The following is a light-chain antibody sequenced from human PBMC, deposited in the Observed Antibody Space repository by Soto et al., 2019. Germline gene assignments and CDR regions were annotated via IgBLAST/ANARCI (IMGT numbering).Light chain of an antibody. CDR3: QQYNTSPFT. CDR2: AAS. Sequence: DIQLTQSPSSLSSSVGERVTITCRASEGISNYLAWYQQKPGTAPKLLIYAASILQSGIPSRFSGSRSGTDFTLTISSLQPEDVGTYYCQQYNTSPFTFGAWTKVDIK. V-gene: IGKV1-27*01. J-gene: IGKJ3*01. CDR1: EGISNY.